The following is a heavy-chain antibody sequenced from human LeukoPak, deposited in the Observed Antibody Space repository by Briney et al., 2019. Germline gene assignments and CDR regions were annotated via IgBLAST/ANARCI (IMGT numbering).Heavy chain of an antibody. CDR3: ARCNRGYSARLCLGY. CDR2: IIPIFGTA. V-gene: IGHV1-69*05. CDR1: GGTLSSYA. D-gene: IGHD5-18*01. Sequence: ASVKVSCKASGGTLSSYAISWVRQAPGQGPEWMGRIIPIFGTANYAQKFQGRVTITTDESTSTAYMELSSLRSEDTAVYYCARCNRGYSARLCLGYWGQGTLVTVSS. J-gene: IGHJ4*02.